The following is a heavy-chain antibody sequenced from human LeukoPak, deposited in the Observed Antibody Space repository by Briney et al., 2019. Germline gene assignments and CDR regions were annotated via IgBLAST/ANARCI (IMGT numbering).Heavy chain of an antibody. CDR2: INTNTGNP. CDR3: ARDMQGDGYNSFDY. J-gene: IGHJ4*02. D-gene: IGHD5-24*01. Sequence: ASVKVSCKASGYTFTSYAMNWVRQAPGQGLEWMGWINTNTGNPTYAQGFTGRFVFSLDTSVSTAYLQISSLKAEDTAVYYCARDMQGDGYNSFDYWGQGTLVTVSS. CDR1: GYTFTSYA. V-gene: IGHV7-4-1*02.